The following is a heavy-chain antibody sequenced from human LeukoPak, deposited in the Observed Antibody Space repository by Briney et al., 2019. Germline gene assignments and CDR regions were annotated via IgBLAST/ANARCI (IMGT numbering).Heavy chain of an antibody. D-gene: IGHD3-10*01. CDR3: ATSPVRGVTTFDY. CDR1: GGSISSYY. CDR2: IYYSGST. J-gene: IGHJ4*02. V-gene: IGHV4-59*01. Sequence: SETLSLTCTVSGGSISSYYWSWIRQPPGKGLEWIGYIYYSGSTNYNPSLKSRVTISVDTSKNQFSLKLSSVTAADTAVYYCATSPVRGVTTFDYWGQGTLVTVPS.